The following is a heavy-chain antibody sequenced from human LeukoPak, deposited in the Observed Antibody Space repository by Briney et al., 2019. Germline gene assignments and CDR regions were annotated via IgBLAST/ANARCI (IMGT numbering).Heavy chain of an antibody. CDR3: ARGDSSGWYFDY. Sequence: ASVKVSCKASGYTSTGYYMHWVRQAPGQGLEWMGWINPNSGGTNYAQKFQGWVTMTRDTSISTAYMELSRLRSDDTAVYYCARGDSSGWYFDYWGQGTLVTVSS. V-gene: IGHV1-2*04. CDR1: GYTSTGYY. CDR2: INPNSGGT. J-gene: IGHJ4*02. D-gene: IGHD6-19*01.